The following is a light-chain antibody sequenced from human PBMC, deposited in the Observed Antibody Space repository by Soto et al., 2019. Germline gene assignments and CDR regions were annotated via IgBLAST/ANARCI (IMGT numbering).Light chain of an antibody. V-gene: IGKV3-20*01. CDR2: GAS. CDR1: QSVSSSY. J-gene: IGKJ3*01. Sequence: EIVLTQSPGTLSLSPGERATLSCRASQSVSSSYLAWYQQKPGQAPRLLIYGASSRATGIPDRFSGSGSGTDFTLTISRLEPEDFAVYYCQQYGSSSLVTFGPGTKVDNK. CDR3: QQYGSSSLVT.